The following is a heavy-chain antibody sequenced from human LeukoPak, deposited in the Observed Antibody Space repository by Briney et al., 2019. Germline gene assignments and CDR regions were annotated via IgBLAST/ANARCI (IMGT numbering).Heavy chain of an antibody. Sequence: PSETLSLTCTVSGVSISSYYWSWIRQPAGKGLEWIGRISTSGSTNHNPSLTSRVTMSVDQSKNQFSLNLNSVTAADTAVYFCARVNSSGSFHDYWGQGARVTVSS. CDR2: ISTSGST. CDR3: ARVNSSGSFHDY. D-gene: IGHD3-22*01. CDR1: GVSISSYY. V-gene: IGHV4-4*07. J-gene: IGHJ4*02.